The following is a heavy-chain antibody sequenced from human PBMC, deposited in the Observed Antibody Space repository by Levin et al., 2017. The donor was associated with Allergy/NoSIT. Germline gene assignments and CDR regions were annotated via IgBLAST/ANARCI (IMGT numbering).Heavy chain of an antibody. CDR2: MYAKGGT. V-gene: IGHV4-4*07. J-gene: IGHJ4*02. CDR1: GASINTYY. D-gene: IGHD4-11*01. CDR3: ARDRGRLHVDY. Sequence: PSETLSLTCTVSGASINTYYWNWIRQPAGKGLEWIGRMYAKGGTYNNPSLKSRVTMSVDTSKNQFYLRLNSVTAADTAVYYCARDRGRLHVDYWGQGTLVTVSS.